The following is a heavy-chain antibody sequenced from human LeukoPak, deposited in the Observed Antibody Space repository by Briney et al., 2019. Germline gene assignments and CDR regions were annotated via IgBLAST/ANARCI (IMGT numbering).Heavy chain of an antibody. CDR2: IYHSGST. J-gene: IGHJ5*02. CDR1: GYSISSGYY. CDR3: ARASCGGGTCYDSRGWFDP. D-gene: IGHD2-15*01. V-gene: IGHV4-38-2*02. Sequence: ASETLSLTCTVSGYSISSGYYWGWIRQPPGKGLEWIGSIYHSGSTYYNPSLKSRVTVSVDTSKNQFSLKLSSVTAADTAVYYCARASCGGGTCYDSRGWFDPWGQGTLVTVSS.